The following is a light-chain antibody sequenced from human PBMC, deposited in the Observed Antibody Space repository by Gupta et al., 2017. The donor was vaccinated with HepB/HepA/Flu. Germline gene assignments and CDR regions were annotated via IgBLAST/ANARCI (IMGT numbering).Light chain of an antibody. Sequence: EIVLTQSPGTLSLSPGERATLSCRASQSVSSSYLHWYQQKPGQAPRLIIYAVSSRATGIPDRFSGSGSGTDFTLTISRLEPEDFAVYYCQQYGSLTWTFGQGTKVEIK. V-gene: IGKV3-20*01. CDR2: AVS. CDR3: QQYGSLTWT. CDR1: QSVSSSY. J-gene: IGKJ1*01.